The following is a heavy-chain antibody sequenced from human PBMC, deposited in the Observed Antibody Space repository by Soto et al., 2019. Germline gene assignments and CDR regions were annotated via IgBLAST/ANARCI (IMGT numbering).Heavy chain of an antibody. CDR1: GFTFSSYA. Sequence: EVQLLESGGGLVQPGGSLRLSCAASGFTFSSYAMSWVRQAPGKGLEWVSAISGSGGSTYYADSVKARFTISRDNSKNTLDLQMTSLRAEATAVYYCAKIPHSSSWYLDAFDIWGQGTMVTVSS. CDR3: AKIPHSSSWYLDAFDI. CDR2: ISGSGGST. J-gene: IGHJ3*02. V-gene: IGHV3-23*01. D-gene: IGHD6-13*01.